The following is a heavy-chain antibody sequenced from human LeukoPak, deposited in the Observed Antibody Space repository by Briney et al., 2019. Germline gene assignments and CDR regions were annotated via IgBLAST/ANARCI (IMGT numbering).Heavy chain of an antibody. CDR2: IRSKANSYAT. CDR1: GFTFSGSA. D-gene: IGHD1-26*01. J-gene: IGHJ5*02. V-gene: IGHV3-73*01. CDR3: TRQGLVGATDLGWFDP. Sequence: GGSLRLSCAASGFTFSGSAMHWVRQASGKGLEWVGRIRSKANSYATAYAASVKGRFTISRDDSKNTAYLQMNSLKTEDTAVYYCTRQGLVGATDLGWFDPWGQGTLVTVSS.